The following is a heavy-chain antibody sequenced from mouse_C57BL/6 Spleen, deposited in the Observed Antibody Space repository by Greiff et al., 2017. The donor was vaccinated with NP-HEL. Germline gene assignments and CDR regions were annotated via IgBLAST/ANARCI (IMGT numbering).Heavy chain of an antibody. D-gene: IGHD1-1*01. V-gene: IGHV1-55*01. Sequence: QVQLQQPGAELVKPGASVKMSCKASGYTFTSYWITWVKQRPGQGLEWIGDIYPGSGSTNYNEKFKSKATLTVDTSSSTAYMQLSSLTSEDSAVYYCARRYYGSRLWYFDVWGTGTTVTVSS. CDR2: IYPGSGST. CDR3: ARRYYGSRLWYFDV. J-gene: IGHJ1*03. CDR1: GYTFTSYW.